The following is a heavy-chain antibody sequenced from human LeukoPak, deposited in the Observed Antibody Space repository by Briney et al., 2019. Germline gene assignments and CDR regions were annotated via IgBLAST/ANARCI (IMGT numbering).Heavy chain of an antibody. J-gene: IGHJ4*02. V-gene: IGHV1-2*02. CDR2: INPNSGGT. Sequence: ASVTVSCKASGYTFTGYYMHWVRQAPGQGLEWMGWINPNSGGTNYAQKFQGRVTMTRDTSISTAYMELSRLRSDDTAVYYCARGGDVGYCSSTSCYAYFDYWGQGTLVTVSS. D-gene: IGHD2-2*01. CDR3: ARGGDVGYCSSTSCYAYFDY. CDR1: GYTFTGYY.